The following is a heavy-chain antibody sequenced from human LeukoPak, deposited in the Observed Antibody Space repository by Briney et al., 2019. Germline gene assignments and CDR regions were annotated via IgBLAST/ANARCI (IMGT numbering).Heavy chain of an antibody. D-gene: IGHD3-10*01. CDR1: GFTFRNCA. V-gene: IGHV3-23*01. J-gene: IGHJ4*02. Sequence: PGGSLRLSCAASGFTFRNCAMSWVRQAPGKGLEWVSGISGTGYNTYYADSVKGRFTISRDNSKNPLYLQMNSLGAEDTAVYYCAKHVSGSLFYFDYWGQRTLVTVSS. CDR2: ISGTGYNT. CDR3: AKHVSGSLFYFDY.